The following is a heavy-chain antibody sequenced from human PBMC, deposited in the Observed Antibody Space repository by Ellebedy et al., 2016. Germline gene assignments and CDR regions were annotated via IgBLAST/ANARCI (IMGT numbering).Heavy chain of an antibody. CDR1: GFSFSSYA. Sequence: GGSLRLSCVVSGFSFSSYAMSWVRQAPGKGPEWVSTITGSGDRTNYADSVKGRFTISRDSSKTTLYLDMDSLRAEDTAIYYCAKCRHINGCLLDYWGQGTLVTVSS. V-gene: IGHV3-23*01. CDR3: AKCRHINGCLLDY. CDR2: ITGSGDRT. J-gene: IGHJ4*02. D-gene: IGHD6-19*01.